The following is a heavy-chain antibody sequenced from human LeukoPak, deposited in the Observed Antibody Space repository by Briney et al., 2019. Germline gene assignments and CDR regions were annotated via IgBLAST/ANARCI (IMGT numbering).Heavy chain of an antibody. Sequence: SVKVSCKASGGTFSSYAISWVRQAPGQGLEWMGGIIPIFGTANYAQKFQGRVTITADESTSTAYMELSSLRSEDTAVYYCARGGGPYSGSYLPFDYWGQGTLVTVSS. V-gene: IGHV1-69*13. CDR3: ARGGGPYSGSYLPFDY. J-gene: IGHJ4*02. D-gene: IGHD1-26*01. CDR1: GGTFSSYA. CDR2: IIPIFGTA.